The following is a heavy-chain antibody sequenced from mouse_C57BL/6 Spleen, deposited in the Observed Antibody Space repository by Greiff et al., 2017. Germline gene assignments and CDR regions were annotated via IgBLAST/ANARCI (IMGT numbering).Heavy chain of an antibody. J-gene: IGHJ4*01. D-gene: IGHD1-1*01. V-gene: IGHV5-12*01. Sequence: EVQRVESGGGLVQPGGSLKLSCAASGFTFSDYYMYWVRQTPEKRLEWVAYISNGGGSTYYPDTVKGRFTISRDNAKNTLYLQMSRLKSEDTAMDYCARRDYYGSGVDYWGQGTSVTVSS. CDR2: ISNGGGST. CDR1: GFTFSDYY. CDR3: ARRDYYGSGVDY.